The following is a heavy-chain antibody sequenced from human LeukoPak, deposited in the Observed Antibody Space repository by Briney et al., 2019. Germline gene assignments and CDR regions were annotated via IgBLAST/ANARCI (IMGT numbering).Heavy chain of an antibody. CDR1: GGSISSYY. CDR2: IYYSGST. Sequence: KPSETLSLTCTVSGGSISSYYGSWIRQPPGKGLEWIGYIYYSGSTNYNPSLKSRVTISVDTSKNQFSLKLSSVTAADTAVYYCARNEYSSSPYAFDIWGQGTMVTVSS. CDR3: ARNEYSSSPYAFDI. V-gene: IGHV4-59*01. J-gene: IGHJ3*02. D-gene: IGHD6-6*01.